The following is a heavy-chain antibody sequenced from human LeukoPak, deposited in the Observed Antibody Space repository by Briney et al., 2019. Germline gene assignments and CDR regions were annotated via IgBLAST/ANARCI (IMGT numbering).Heavy chain of an antibody. Sequence: RTGGSLRLSCAASGFTFSSYWMSWVRQAPGKGLEWVTNIKRDESEKYYVDSVKGRFTVSRDNAKNSLYLQMNSLRAEDTAVYYCARGSNSYPYCYDYWGQGTLVTVSS. CDR2: IKRDESEK. CDR1: GFTFSSYW. J-gene: IGHJ4*02. CDR3: ARGSNSYPYCYDY. V-gene: IGHV3-7*04. D-gene: IGHD2-2*01.